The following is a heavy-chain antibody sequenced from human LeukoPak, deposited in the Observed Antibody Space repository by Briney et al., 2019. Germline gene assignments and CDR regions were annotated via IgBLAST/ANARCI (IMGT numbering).Heavy chain of an antibody. V-gene: IGHV4-39*07. Sequence: PSETLSLTCTVSGGSVRSDRYYWSWVRQPPGKGLEWIGSTYSGGNTYFNPSLQSRLTISLDKAKNQFSLRLTSVTAADTASYYCAREASPDGTAMFHLTAFDSWGQGALVTVSS. J-gene: IGHJ4*02. D-gene: IGHD2-2*01. CDR2: TYSGGNT. CDR1: GGSVRSDRYY. CDR3: AREASPDGTAMFHLTAFDS.